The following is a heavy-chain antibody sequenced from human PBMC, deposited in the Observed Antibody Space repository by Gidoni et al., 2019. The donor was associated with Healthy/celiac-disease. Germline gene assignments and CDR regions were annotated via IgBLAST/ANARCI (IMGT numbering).Heavy chain of an antibody. V-gene: IGHV3-11*06. J-gene: IGHJ4*02. D-gene: IGHD1-1*01. CDR3: ARDRDGTDY. Sequence: KGRFTISRDNAKNSLYLQMNSLRAEDTAVYYCARDRDGTDYWGQGTLVTVSS.